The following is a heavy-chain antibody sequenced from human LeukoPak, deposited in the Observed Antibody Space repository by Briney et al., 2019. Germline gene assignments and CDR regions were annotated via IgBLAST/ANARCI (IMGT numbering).Heavy chain of an antibody. V-gene: IGHV4-39*01. CDR3: AGTYCGGDCYRARGYFDL. D-gene: IGHD2-21*02. Sequence: SETLSLTCTVSGGSISSSSYYCGWIRQPPGKGLEWIGSIYYSGSTYYNPSLKSRVTISVDTSKNQFSLKLSSVTAADTAVYYCAGTYCGGDCYRARGYFDLWGRGTLVTVSS. CDR2: IYYSGST. CDR1: GGSISSSSYY. J-gene: IGHJ2*01.